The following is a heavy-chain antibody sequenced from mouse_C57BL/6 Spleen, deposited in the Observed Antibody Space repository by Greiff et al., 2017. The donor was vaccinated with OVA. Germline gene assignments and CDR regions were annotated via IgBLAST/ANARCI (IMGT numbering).Heavy chain of an antibody. D-gene: IGHD1-1*01. CDR3: ARITTVVPYYFDY. V-gene: IGHV1-69*01. J-gene: IGHJ2*01. CDR2: IDPSDSYT. Sequence: VQLQQSGAELVMPGASVKLSCKASGYTFTSYWMHWVKQRPGQGLEWIGEIDPSDSYTNYNQKFKGKSTLTVDKSSITAYMQLSSLTSEDSAVYYCARITTVVPYYFDYWGQGTTLTVSS. CDR1: GYTFTSYW.